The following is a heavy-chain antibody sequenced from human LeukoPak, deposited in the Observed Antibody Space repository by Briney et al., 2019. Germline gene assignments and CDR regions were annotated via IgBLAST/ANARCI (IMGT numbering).Heavy chain of an antibody. V-gene: IGHV3-21*01. CDR1: GFTFSSYS. D-gene: IGHD3-10*01. Sequence: GGSLRLSCAASGFTFSSYSMNWVRQAPGKGLEWVSSISSSSRYIYSTDSLKGRFTISRDNAKNSVYLQMNSLRAEDTAVYYCARELRGSMVRGVIRRAYYYYMDVWGKGTTVTISS. J-gene: IGHJ6*03. CDR2: ISSSSRYI. CDR3: ARELRGSMVRGVIRRAYYYYMDV.